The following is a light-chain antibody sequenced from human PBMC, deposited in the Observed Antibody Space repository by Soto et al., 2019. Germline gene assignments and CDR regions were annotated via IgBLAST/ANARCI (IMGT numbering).Light chain of an antibody. CDR3: QQSYSSPRFT. CDR1: RSIRTY. V-gene: IGKV1-39*01. Sequence: DIQMTQSPSSLSASVGDRVTISCRASRSIRTYLNWYQLKPGKAPKLLIYATSTLQNGVPSRFSGSGSGTDFTLTISSLQPEDFATYYCQQSYSSPRFTFGPGTKVDSK. CDR2: ATS. J-gene: IGKJ3*01.